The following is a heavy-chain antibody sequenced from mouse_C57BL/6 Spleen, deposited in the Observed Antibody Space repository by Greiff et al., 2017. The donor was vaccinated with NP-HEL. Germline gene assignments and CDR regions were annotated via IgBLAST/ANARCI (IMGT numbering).Heavy chain of an antibody. CDR2: INPGSGGT. CDR1: GYAFTNYL. V-gene: IGHV1-54*01. J-gene: IGHJ2*01. Sequence: QVQLQQSGAELVRPGTSVKVSCKASGYAFTNYLIEWVKQRPGQGLEWIGVINPGSGGTNYNEKFKGKATLTVDTSSSTAYMQLSSLTSEDSAVYYCARLGQDYWGQGTTLTVSS. D-gene: IGHD3-3*01. CDR3: ARLGQDY.